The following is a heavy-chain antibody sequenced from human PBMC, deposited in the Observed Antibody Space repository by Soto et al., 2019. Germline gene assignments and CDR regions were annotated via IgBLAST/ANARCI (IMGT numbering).Heavy chain of an antibody. Sequence: GGSLRLSCAASGFTFSSYGMHWVRQAPGKGLEWVAVISYDGSNKYYADSVKGRFTISRDNSKNTLYLQMNSLRAEDTAVYYCARAQRRAYCSSTSCSSSPYYYYHYGMDVWGQGTTVTVSS. CDR3: ARAQRRAYCSSTSCSSSPYYYYHYGMDV. J-gene: IGHJ6*02. CDR1: GFTFSSYG. V-gene: IGHV3-30*03. D-gene: IGHD2-2*01. CDR2: ISYDGSNK.